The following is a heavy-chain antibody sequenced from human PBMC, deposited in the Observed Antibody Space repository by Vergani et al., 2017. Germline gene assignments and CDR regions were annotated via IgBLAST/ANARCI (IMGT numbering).Heavy chain of an antibody. D-gene: IGHD6-19*01. V-gene: IGHV3-30*04. Sequence: QVQLVQSGAEVKKPGASVKVSCKASGYTFSSYAMHWVRQAPGKGLEWVAVISYDGNNKYYADSVKGRFTISRDNSKNTLYLQMNSLRAEDTAVYYCARDYGIAVAGTGDYWGQGTLVTVSS. CDR1: GYTFSSYA. CDR2: ISYDGNNK. CDR3: ARDYGIAVAGTGDY. J-gene: IGHJ4*02.